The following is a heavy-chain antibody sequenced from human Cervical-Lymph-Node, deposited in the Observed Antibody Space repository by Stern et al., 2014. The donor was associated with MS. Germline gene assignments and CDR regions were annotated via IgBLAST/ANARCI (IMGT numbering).Heavy chain of an antibody. CDR1: GYSLTNTW. CDR3: ARGRGIALRPDY. Sequence: VQLVESGAELKQPGESLRISCKGSGYSLTNTWIGWVRQMPGKGLEWMGIIYPGDSETRYSPSSQGQVTISADKSINTAYLQWSSLKASDTAMYYCARGRGIALRPDYWGQGTLVTVSS. D-gene: IGHD6-13*01. J-gene: IGHJ4*02. V-gene: IGHV5-51*03. CDR2: IYPGDSET.